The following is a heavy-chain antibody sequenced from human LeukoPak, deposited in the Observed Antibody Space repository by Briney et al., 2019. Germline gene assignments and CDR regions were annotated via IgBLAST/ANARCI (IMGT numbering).Heavy chain of an antibody. CDR2: ISYSGST. Sequence: SETLSLTCTVSGGPITSYYWNWIRQPSGKGLEWIGYISYSGSTKYNPSLKSRVTISLDTSKNQFSLKVRSVTAADTAVYYCARGFDSKSTYFDYWGQGTLVTVSS. CDR3: ARGFDSKSTYFDY. D-gene: IGHD5-12*01. CDR1: GGPITSYY. J-gene: IGHJ4*02. V-gene: IGHV4-59*01.